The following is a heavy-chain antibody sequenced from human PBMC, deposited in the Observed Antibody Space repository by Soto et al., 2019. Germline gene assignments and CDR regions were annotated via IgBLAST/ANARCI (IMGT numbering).Heavy chain of an antibody. CDR3: ARGLGDIGAAPDAFDR. D-gene: IGHD6-25*01. CDR2: INAGNGNT. V-gene: IGHV1-3*01. CDR1: GYTFTSYA. Sequence: ASVKVSCTASGYTFTSYAMHWVRQAPGQRLEWMGWINAGNGNTKYSQKFQGRVTITRDTSASTAYMELSSLRSEDTAVYYCARGLGDIGAAPDAFDRCGKGKMVTV. J-gene: IGHJ3*02.